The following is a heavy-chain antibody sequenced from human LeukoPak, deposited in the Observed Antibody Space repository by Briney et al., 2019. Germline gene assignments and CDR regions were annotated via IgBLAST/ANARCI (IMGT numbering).Heavy chain of an antibody. J-gene: IGHJ3*02. D-gene: IGHD3-10*01. CDR3: ARLGPYGAFDI. V-gene: IGHV3-13*01. CDR2: IATAGDT. CDR1: GFTFSSYD. Sequence: GGSLRLSCAASGFTFSSYDRHWVRQATGKGLVWVSVIATAGDTYYPGYVQGRFTISRENAKISLYLQMNSLRAGDTAVYYCARLGPYGAFDIWGQGTMVTVSS.